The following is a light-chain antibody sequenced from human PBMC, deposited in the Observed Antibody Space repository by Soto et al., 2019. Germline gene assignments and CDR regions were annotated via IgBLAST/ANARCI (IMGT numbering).Light chain of an antibody. CDR3: QHYNNWPPWT. CDR1: QSVSSN. CDR2: GAS. Sequence: EIVMTQSPATLSVSPGERATLSCRASQSVSSNLAWYQQKPGQAPRLLIYGASTRATGIPARFIGSGSGTEFTLTISSLQSEDFAVYYCQHYNNWPPWTVSQGTKVEIK. J-gene: IGKJ1*01. V-gene: IGKV3-15*01.